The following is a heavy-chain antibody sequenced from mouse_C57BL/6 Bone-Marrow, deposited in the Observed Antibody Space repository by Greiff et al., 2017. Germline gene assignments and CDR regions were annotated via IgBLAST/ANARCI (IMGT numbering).Heavy chain of an antibody. J-gene: IGHJ3*01. CDR1: GYTFTDYY. D-gene: IGHD1-1*01. V-gene: IGHV1-19*01. Sequence: EVQLQQSGPVLVKPGASVKMSCKASGYTFTDYYMNWVKQSHGKSLEWIGVINPYNGGTSYNQKFKGKATLTVDKSSSTAYMELNSLTSEDSAVXYCARGPIYYYGSSYVAWFAYWGQGTLVTVSA. CDR3: ARGPIYYYGSSYVAWFAY. CDR2: INPYNGGT.